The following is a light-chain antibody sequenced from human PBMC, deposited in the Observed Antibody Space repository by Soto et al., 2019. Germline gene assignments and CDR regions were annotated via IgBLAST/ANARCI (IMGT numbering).Light chain of an antibody. CDR1: SSDVGGYNY. V-gene: IGLV2-14*01. CDR3: SSYTSSSIFL. CDR2: EVS. Sequence: QSVLTQPASVSGSPGQSITISCTGTSSDVGGYNYVSWYQQHPGKAPKLMIYEVSNRPSGVSNRFSGSKSGNTASLTISGLQAEDEADYYCSSYTSSSIFLFGGGTQLTVL. J-gene: IGLJ2*01.